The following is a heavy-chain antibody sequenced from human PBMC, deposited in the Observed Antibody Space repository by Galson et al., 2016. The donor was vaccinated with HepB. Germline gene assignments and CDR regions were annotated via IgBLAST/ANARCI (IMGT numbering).Heavy chain of an antibody. Sequence: SLRLSCAASGFTFSSSAMNWVRQAPGKGLEWVSVIYSGGSTYYADSVKGRFTISRDNSKNTLYPQMNSLRAEDTAVYYCAKDRVYAAVNWFDPWGQGTLVTVSS. J-gene: IGHJ5*02. V-gene: IGHV3-53*01. D-gene: IGHD5/OR15-5a*01. CDR1: GFTFSSSA. CDR3: AKDRVYAAVNWFDP. CDR2: IYSGGST.